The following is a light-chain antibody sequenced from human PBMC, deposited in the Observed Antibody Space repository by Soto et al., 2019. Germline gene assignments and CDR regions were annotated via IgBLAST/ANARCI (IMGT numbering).Light chain of an antibody. V-gene: IGLV1-44*01. CDR2: SND. CDR1: SSYIGSNS. Sequence: QSVLTQPPSASGTPGQRVTISCSGSSSYIGSNSVNWYQQLPGTAPKLLIYSNDRRPSGVPDRFSGSKSGTSASLAISGLQSEDEADYYCAAWDDSLNGYVFGTGTKVTVL. J-gene: IGLJ1*01. CDR3: AAWDDSLNGYV.